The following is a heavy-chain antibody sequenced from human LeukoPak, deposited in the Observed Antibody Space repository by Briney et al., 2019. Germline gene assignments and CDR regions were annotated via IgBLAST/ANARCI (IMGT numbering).Heavy chain of an antibody. J-gene: IGHJ4*02. CDR2: FIPILGTA. D-gene: IGHD3-9*01. V-gene: IGHV1-69*10. CDR1: GGTFSDYA. CDR3: ARSKDILTGYCFDY. Sequence: ASVKVSCKASGGTFSDYALNWVRQAPGQGLEWMGVFIPILGTANSTQKFQGRVTITADISTNTVYMELSSVTAADTAVYYCARSKDILTGYCFDYWGQGTLVTVSS.